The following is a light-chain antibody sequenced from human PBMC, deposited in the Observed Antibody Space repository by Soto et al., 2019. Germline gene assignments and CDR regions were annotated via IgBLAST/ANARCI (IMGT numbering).Light chain of an antibody. CDR1: QTVNSNY. V-gene: IGKV3-20*01. CDR3: HHYGNSPPYT. Sequence: EIVLTQSPGTLSLSPGERATLSCRASQTVNSNYLAWFQHKPGQAPRLLLYRASSRATGIPDRFSGSGSGTDFTLSISRLEPADFALYYCHHYGNSPPYTFGQGTKLEIK. CDR2: RAS. J-gene: IGKJ2*01.